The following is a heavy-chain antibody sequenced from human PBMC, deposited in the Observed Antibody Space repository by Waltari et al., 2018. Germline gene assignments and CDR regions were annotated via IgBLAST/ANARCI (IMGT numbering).Heavy chain of an antibody. CDR2: SDPDDPDP. CDR3: SRHSTYYSDSGPAVSGMDV. V-gene: IGHV5-51*01. CDR1: GYSFTNYW. J-gene: IGHJ6*02. Sequence: EVQLVQSGAEVKEPGDSLKISCKGSGYSFTNYWIGWVRQMPGKGMEWMGISDPDDPDPVSGPTFQGHVTISADKSISSSYLQRRSLPASDTAMYSCSRHSTYYSDSGPAVSGMDVWGQGTSVTVS. D-gene: IGHD3-22*01.